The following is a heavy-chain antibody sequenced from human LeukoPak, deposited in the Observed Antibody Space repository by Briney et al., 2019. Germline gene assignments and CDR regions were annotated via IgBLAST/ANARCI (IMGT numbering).Heavy chain of an antibody. Sequence: ASVMVSCKASGYTFTSYGISWVRQAPGQGLEWMGWISAYNGNTNYAQKLQGRVTMTTDTSTSTAYMELRSLRSDDTAAYYCARDPTPAYSSGWYDAFDIWGQGTMVTVSS. D-gene: IGHD6-19*01. V-gene: IGHV1-18*01. CDR1: GYTFTSYG. J-gene: IGHJ3*02. CDR3: ARDPTPAYSSGWYDAFDI. CDR2: ISAYNGNT.